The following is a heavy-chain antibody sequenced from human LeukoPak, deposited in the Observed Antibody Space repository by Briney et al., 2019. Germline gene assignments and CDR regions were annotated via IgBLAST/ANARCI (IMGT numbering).Heavy chain of an antibody. CDR1: GFTFSGYS. J-gene: IGHJ3*02. CDR3: ARVGRELLNAFDI. CDR2: ISSSSSYI. D-gene: IGHD1-26*01. Sequence: GGSLRLSCAASGFTFSGYSMNWVRQAPGKGLEWVSSISSSSSYIYYADSVKGRFTISRDNAKNSLYLQMNSLRAEDTAVYYCARVGRELLNAFDIWGQGTMVTVSS. V-gene: IGHV3-21*01.